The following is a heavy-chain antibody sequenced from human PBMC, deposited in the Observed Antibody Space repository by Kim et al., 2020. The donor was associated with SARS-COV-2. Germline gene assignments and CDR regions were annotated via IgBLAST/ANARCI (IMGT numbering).Heavy chain of an antibody. D-gene: IGHD2-15*01. CDR3: ARGWYSSGDFDL. CDR2: ISGSTIYT. Sequence: GGSLRLSCAASTFTFSDYYMSWIRQAPGKGLEWVSYISGSTIYTNYADSVKGRFTISRDNAKKSLYLQMNSLRAEDTAVYYCARGWYSSGDFDLWGRGTLVTVSS. CDR1: TFTFSDYY. V-gene: IGHV3-11*05. J-gene: IGHJ2*01.